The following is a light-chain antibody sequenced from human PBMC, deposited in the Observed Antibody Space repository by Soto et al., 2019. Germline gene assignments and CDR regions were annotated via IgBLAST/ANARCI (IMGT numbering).Light chain of an antibody. CDR3: QQIYSPPRT. Sequence: DIQMTQSPSPLSASVGDRVTITCRASQSISSYLSWYQQKPGKAPKLLIYAASSLQSGVPSRFSGSGSGTDFTLTISNLQPEDFATYYCQQIYSPPRTFGQGTKVEIK. CDR2: AAS. CDR1: QSISSY. V-gene: IGKV1-39*01. J-gene: IGKJ1*01.